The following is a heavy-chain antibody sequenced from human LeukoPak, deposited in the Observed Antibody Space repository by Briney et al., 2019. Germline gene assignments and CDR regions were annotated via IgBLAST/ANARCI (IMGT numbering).Heavy chain of an antibody. CDR3: ARTTEGYCRGSTCYYYYYYMNV. CDR2: IYTSGST. J-gene: IGHJ6*03. Sequence: SETLSLTCTVSGGSFSIYYWSWIRQPAGKGLEYIGRIYTSGSTNYNPSLKSRVTMSVDTSKSQFSLKLSSVTAADTAVYYCARTTEGYCRGSTCYYYYYYMNVWGKGTTVTVSS. D-gene: IGHD2-15*01. V-gene: IGHV4-4*07. CDR1: GGSFSIYY.